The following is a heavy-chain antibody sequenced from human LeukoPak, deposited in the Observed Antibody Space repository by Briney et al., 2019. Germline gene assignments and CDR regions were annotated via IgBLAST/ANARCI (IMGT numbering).Heavy chain of an antibody. CDR3: ARDRGYCSGGSCYHY. CDR1: GFTFSSYW. J-gene: IGHJ4*02. CDR2: IKQGGSEK. D-gene: IGHD2-15*01. Sequence: GGSLRLSCAASGFTFSSYWMSWVRQAPGKGLEWVANIKQGGSEKYYVDSVKGRFTISRDNAKNSLYLQMNSLRAEDTAVYYCARDRGYCSGGSCYHYWGQGTLVTVSS. V-gene: IGHV3-7*01.